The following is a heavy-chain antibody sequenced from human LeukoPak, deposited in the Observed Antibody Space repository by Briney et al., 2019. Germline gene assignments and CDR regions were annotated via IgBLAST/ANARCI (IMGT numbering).Heavy chain of an antibody. V-gene: IGHV4-28*01. CDR2: IHYTGGA. CDR3: ARTLSSGQYSFEY. D-gene: IGHD6-19*01. Sequence: SDTLSLTCDVSGFSISSSNWWGWIRQPPGKGLEWIGYIHYTGGAYYNPSLKSRLTMSVGTSKNQFSLKLDSVTAMDTAVYYCARTLSSGQYSFEYWGQGTLVTVSP. J-gene: IGHJ4*02. CDR1: GFSISSSNW.